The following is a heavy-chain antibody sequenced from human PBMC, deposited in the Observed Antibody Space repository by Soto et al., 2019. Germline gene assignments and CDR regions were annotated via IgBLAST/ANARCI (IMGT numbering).Heavy chain of an antibody. CDR2: IYHSGST. CDR1: SGSISSSNW. V-gene: IGHV4-4*02. CDR3: ARVTYYDIFQAPYYFDY. D-gene: IGHD3-9*01. Sequence: SETLSLTCAVSSGSISSSNWWSWVRQPPGKGLEWIGEIYHSGSTNYNPSLKSRVTISVDKSKNQFSLKLSSVTAADTAVYYCARVTYYDIFQAPYYFDYWGQGTLVTVSS. J-gene: IGHJ4*02.